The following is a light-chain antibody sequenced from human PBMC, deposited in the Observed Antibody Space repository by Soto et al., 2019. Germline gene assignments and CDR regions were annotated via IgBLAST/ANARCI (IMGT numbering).Light chain of an antibody. Sequence: EIVLTQSPATLSLSPGEIATLSFRASQSVSSYLACYQQKPGQAPRLLIYDASNRATGIPSRFSGSGSGTDFTLTISSLEPEDFAVYYCQQRGNWPPWTFGQGTKVDI. CDR1: QSVSSY. V-gene: IGKV3-11*01. CDR3: QQRGNWPPWT. J-gene: IGKJ1*01. CDR2: DAS.